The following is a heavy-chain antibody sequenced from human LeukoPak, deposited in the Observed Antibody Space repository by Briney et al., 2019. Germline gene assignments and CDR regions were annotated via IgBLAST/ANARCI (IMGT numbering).Heavy chain of an antibody. CDR3: ASMVVTAVHGAFDI. Sequence: SETLSLTCAVSGGSISSGGYSWSWIRQPPGKGLEWIGYIYHSGSTYYNPSLKSRVTISVDRSKNQFSLKLSSVTAADTAVYYCASMVVTAVHGAFDIWGQGTMVTVSS. V-gene: IGHV4-30-2*01. CDR2: IYHSGST. J-gene: IGHJ3*02. D-gene: IGHD2-21*02. CDR1: GGSISSGGYS.